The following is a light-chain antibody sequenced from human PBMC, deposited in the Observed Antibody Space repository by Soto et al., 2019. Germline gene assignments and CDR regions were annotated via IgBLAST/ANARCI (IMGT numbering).Light chain of an antibody. Sequence: EIVMTQSPATLSVSQGERSTLSFRASQSVSDNFAWYQQKPGQAPRLLISGASTRATGIPARFSGSGSGTEFTLTISSLQSEDFAVYYCQQYNNWPRTFGQGTKV. V-gene: IGKV3-15*01. CDR1: QSVSDN. CDR3: QQYNNWPRT. J-gene: IGKJ1*01. CDR2: GAS.